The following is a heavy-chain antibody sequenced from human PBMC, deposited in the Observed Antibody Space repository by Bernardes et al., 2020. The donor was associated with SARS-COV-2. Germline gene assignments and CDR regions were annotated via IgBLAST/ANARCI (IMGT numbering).Heavy chain of an antibody. V-gene: IGHV4-34*01. J-gene: IGHJ6*02. CDR3: ARGFYSSGWRFVDYGGMDV. Sequence: SETLSLTCAVYGGSFSGYYWSWIRQPPGKGLEWIGEINPSGSTNYNPSLKSRVTISVDTSKNQFSLKLSSVTAADTAVYYCARGFYSSGWRFVDYGGMDVWGQGTTVTVSS. CDR1: GGSFSGYY. CDR2: INPSGST. D-gene: IGHD6-19*01.